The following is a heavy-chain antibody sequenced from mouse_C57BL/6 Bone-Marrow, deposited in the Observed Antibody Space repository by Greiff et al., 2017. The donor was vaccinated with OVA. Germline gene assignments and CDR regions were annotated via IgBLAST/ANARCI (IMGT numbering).Heavy chain of an antibody. V-gene: IGHV1-82*01. D-gene: IGHD2-4*01. CDR3: ANYDGFAY. CDR2: IYPGDGDT. Sequence: VQLQQSGPELVKPGASVKISCKASGYAFSSSWMNWVKQRPGKGLEWIGRIYPGDGDTNYNGKFKGKATLTADKSSSTAYMQLSSLTSEDSAVYFCANYDGFAYWGQGTLGTVSA. CDR1: GYAFSSSW. J-gene: IGHJ3*01.